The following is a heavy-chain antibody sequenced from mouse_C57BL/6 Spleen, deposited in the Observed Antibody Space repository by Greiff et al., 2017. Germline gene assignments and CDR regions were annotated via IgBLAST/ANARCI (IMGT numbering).Heavy chain of an antibody. J-gene: IGHJ2*01. Sequence: VQLQQPGAELVKPGASVKMSCKASGYTFTSYWITWVKQRPGQGLEWIGDIYPGSGSTNYNEKFKSKATLTVDTSSSTAYMQLSSLTSEDSAVYYCARRGIYYGNPYYFDYWGQGTTLTVSS. CDR1: GYTFTSYW. V-gene: IGHV1-55*01. D-gene: IGHD2-1*01. CDR3: ARRGIYYGNPYYFDY. CDR2: IYPGSGST.